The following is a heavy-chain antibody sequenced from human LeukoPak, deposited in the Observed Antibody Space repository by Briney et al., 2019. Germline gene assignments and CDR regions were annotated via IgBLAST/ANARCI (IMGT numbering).Heavy chain of an antibody. V-gene: IGHV1-2*02. Sequence: ASVKVSCKASGYTFTCYYIHWVRQAPGQGLECMGWINPNSGGTNYAQKFQGRVTITRDTSISTAYMELKRLRSDDTAVYYCARGGAGSYFSWLVPWGQGTLVTVSS. D-gene: IGHD3-10*01. CDR2: INPNSGGT. J-gene: IGHJ5*02. CDR1: GYTFTCYY. CDR3: ARGGAGSYFSWLVP.